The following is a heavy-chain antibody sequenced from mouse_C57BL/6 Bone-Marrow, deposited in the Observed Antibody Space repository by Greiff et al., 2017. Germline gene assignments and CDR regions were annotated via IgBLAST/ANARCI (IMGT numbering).Heavy chain of an antibody. D-gene: IGHD1-1*01. CDR3: ARYRFYYYGRVLDY. Sequence: VHVKQSGPELVKPGASVKISCKASGYSFTDYNMNWVKQSNGKSLEWIGVINPNYGTTSYNQKFKGKATLTVDPSSSTAYMQLNSLTSEDSAVYYCARYRFYYYGRVLDYWGQGTTLTVSS. CDR1: GYSFTDYN. J-gene: IGHJ2*01. CDR2: INPNYGTT. V-gene: IGHV1-39*01.